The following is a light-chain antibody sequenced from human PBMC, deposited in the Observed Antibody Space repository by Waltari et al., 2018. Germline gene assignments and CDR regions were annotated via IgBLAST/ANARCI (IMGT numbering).Light chain of an antibody. CDR3: QQCYSTPYT. Sequence: DIVMTQSPDSLAVSLGERVTITCRSSQNLLYNSDNKNYLAWFPQKPGQPPKLLIYWASTRESGVPDRFSGSGSGTEFTLTISSLQAADVAVYYCQQCYSTPYTFGQGTKLEIK. J-gene: IGKJ2*01. V-gene: IGKV4-1*01. CDR2: WAS. CDR1: QNLLYNSDNKNY.